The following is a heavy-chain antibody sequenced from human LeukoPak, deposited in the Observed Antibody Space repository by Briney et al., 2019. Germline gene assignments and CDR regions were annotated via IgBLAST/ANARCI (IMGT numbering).Heavy chain of an antibody. CDR2: IYTSGRT. CDR3: ARATPRVAAATSNWYFDL. V-gene: IGHV4-61*02. J-gene: IGHJ2*01. Sequence: SQTLSLTCTVSGGSISSGSYYWRWIRQPAGKGLEWIGRIYTSGRTNYNPALKSRVTISIDTSTNQFSLKLSSVTAADTAMYYCARATPRVAAATSNWYFDLWGRGTLVTVSS. CDR1: GGSISSGSYY. D-gene: IGHD6-13*01.